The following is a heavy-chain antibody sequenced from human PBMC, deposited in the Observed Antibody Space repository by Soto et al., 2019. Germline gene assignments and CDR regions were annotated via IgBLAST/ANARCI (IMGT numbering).Heavy chain of an antibody. D-gene: IGHD5-18*01. CDR3: ARLSGTWIQLSFYYYGMDV. CDR2: IYPGDSDT. Sequence: PGESLKISCQGSGYSFTSYWIGWVRQMPGKGLEWMGIIYPGDSDTRYSPSFQGQVTISADKSISTAYLQWSSLKASDTAMYYCARLSGTWIQLSFYYYGMDVWGQGTTVTVSS. J-gene: IGHJ6*02. V-gene: IGHV5-51*01. CDR1: GYSFTSYW.